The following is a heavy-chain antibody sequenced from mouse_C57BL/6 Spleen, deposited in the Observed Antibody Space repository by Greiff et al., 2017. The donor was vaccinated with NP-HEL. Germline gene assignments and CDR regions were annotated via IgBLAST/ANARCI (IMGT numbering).Heavy chain of an antibody. Sequence: QVQLQQPGAELVMPGASVKLSCKASGYTFTSYWMHWVKQRPGQGLEWIGEIDPSDSYTNYNQKFKGKSTLTVDKSSSTAYMQLSSLTSEDSAVYYCAIHYYARYYYAMDYWGQGTSVTVSS. D-gene: IGHD1-2*01. CDR2: IDPSDSYT. V-gene: IGHV1-69*01. CDR3: AIHYYARYYYAMDY. CDR1: GYTFTSYW. J-gene: IGHJ4*01.